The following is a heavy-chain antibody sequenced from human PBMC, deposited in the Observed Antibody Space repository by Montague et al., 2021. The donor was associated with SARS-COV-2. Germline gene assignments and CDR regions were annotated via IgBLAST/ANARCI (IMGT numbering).Heavy chain of an antibody. V-gene: IGHV4-59*08. Sequence: SETLSLTCTVSGGSISSYYWSWIRQPPGKGLEWIGYIYYSGSTNYNPSLKSRVTISVDTSKNQFSLKLSSVTAADMAVYYCARQRRYQLPITIFGVVMADACDIWGQGTMVTVSS. CDR1: GGSISSYY. J-gene: IGHJ3*02. CDR2: IYYSGST. CDR3: ARQRRYQLPITIFGVVMADACDI. D-gene: IGHD3-3*01.